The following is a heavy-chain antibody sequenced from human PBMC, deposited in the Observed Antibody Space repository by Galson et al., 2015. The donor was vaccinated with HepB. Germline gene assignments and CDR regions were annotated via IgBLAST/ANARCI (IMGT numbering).Heavy chain of an antibody. D-gene: IGHD3-10*01. V-gene: IGHV3-23*01. CDR2: ISGSGGST. J-gene: IGHJ4*02. CDR1: GFTFSSYA. CDR3: AKTRFGELLPNCFDY. Sequence: SLRLSCAASGFTFSSYAMSWVRQAPGKGLEWVSAISGSGGSTYYADSVKGRFTISRDNSKNTLYLQMNSLRAEDTAVYYCAKTRFGELLPNCFDYWGQGTLVTVSS.